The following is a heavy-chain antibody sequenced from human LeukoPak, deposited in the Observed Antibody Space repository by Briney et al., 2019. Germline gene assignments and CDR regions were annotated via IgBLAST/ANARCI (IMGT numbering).Heavy chain of an antibody. CDR2: IYYSGST. V-gene: IGHV4-39*01. D-gene: IGHD6-19*01. Sequence: SETLSLTCTVSGGSTSSSSYYWGWIRQPPGKGLEWIGSIYYSGSTYYNPSLKSRVTISVDTSKNQFSLKLSSVTAADTAVYYCARQGQWLVPDWFDPWGQGTLVTVSS. CDR1: GGSTSSSSYY. J-gene: IGHJ5*02. CDR3: ARQGQWLVPDWFDP.